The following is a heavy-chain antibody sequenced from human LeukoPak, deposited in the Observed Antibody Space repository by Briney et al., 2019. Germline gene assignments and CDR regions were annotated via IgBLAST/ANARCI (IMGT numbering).Heavy chain of an antibody. CDR2: ISSNGGST. CDR1: GFTFSSYA. D-gene: IGHD3-10*01. V-gene: IGHV3-64D*06. J-gene: IGHJ4*02. CDR3: VKDGEEYYYGSGTWDYFDY. Sequence: GGSLRLSCSASGFTFSSYAMHWVRQAPGKGLEYVSAISSNGGSTYYADSVKGRFTIPRDNSKNTLYLQMSSLRAEDTAVYYCVKDGEEYYYGSGTWDYFDYWGQGTLVTVSS.